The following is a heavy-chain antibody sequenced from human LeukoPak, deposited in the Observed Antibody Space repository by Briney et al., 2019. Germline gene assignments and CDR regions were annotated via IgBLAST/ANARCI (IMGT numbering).Heavy chain of an antibody. CDR2: IYPGDSDT. CDR3: ARDVYDSSGYYYRYFDY. Sequence: GESLKISCKGSGYSFTSYWIGWVRQMPGKGLEWMGIIYPGDSDTRYSPSFQGQVTISADKSISTAYLQWSSLKASDTAMYYCARDVYDSSGYYYRYFDYWGQGTLVTVSS. D-gene: IGHD3-22*01. CDR1: GYSFTSYW. J-gene: IGHJ4*02. V-gene: IGHV5-51*01.